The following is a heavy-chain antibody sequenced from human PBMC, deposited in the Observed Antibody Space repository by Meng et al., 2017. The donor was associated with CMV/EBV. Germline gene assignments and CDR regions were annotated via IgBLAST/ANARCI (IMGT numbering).Heavy chain of an antibody. CDR2: TYYRSKWYN. V-gene: IGHV6-1*01. CDR1: RDSVSSNSAA. Sequence: SQTLSLTCAISRDSVSSNSAAWNWIRQSPSRGLEWLGRTYYRSKWYNDYAVSVKSRITINPDTSKNQFSLQLNSVTPEDTAVYYCARDRPAMVYYYYGMDVWGQGTTVTVSS. J-gene: IGHJ6*02. CDR3: ARDRPAMVYYYYGMDV. D-gene: IGHD5-18*01.